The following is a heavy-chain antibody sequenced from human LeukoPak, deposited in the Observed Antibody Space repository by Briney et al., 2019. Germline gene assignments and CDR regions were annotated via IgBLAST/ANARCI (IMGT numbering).Heavy chain of an antibody. CDR1: GFTFGTYS. CDR2: ISSGGSYI. D-gene: IGHD3-10*01. J-gene: IGHJ3*02. CDR3: AREQGAGVSFAFDI. V-gene: IGHV3-21*01. Sequence: GGSLRLSCAASGFTFGTYSMIWVRQAPGKGLEWVSSISSGGSYIYYADSVKGRFTISRDNSKNSLFLQMNSLRAEDTAVYYCAREQGAGVSFAFDIWGQGTMVTVSS.